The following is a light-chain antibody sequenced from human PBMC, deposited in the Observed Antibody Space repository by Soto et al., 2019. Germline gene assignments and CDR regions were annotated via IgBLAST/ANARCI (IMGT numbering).Light chain of an antibody. CDR3: QQYGSSPLT. CDR2: GAS. CDR1: QSVSGSY. V-gene: IGKV3-20*01. J-gene: IGKJ4*01. Sequence: EIVLTQSPSTLSLSPGDKATLSCRASQSVSGSYLAWYQQKPGQAPRLLIYGASSRASGIPDRFSGGGSGTDFTLTISRLEAEDFAVYYCQQYGSSPLTFGGGTKVEIK.